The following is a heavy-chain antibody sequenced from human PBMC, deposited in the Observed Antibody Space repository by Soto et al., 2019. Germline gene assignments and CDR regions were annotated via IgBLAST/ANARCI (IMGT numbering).Heavy chain of an antibody. CDR1: GFSLSNARMG. J-gene: IGHJ3*01. D-gene: IGHD3-3*01. Sequence: QVTLKESGPVLVKPTETLPLTCTVSGFSLSNARMGVRWLRQPPGKALEWLAHIFSHDDKAYSTSLKTRLTISKDTFESHVVLTMTNMDPVDTATYYGARAYYDFWTSYASDLWGQGTMVTVSS. CDR3: ARAYYDFWTSYASDL. CDR2: IFSHDDK. V-gene: IGHV2-26*01.